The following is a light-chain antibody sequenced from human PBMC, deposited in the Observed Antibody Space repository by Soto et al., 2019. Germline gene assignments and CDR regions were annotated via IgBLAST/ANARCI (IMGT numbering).Light chain of an antibody. CDR3: QHRYNWPSIT. V-gene: IGKV3-11*01. CDR1: QSVSCF. J-gene: IGKJ5*01. CDR2: DAS. Sequence: EIVLTQSPATMSLSPGEGATLSCRVSQSVSCFLAWYQQKPGQVPRLLIYDASNRATGVPARFSGSGSGTDFTLTISSLEPEDFAVYYCQHRYNWPSITFGQGTRLEIK.